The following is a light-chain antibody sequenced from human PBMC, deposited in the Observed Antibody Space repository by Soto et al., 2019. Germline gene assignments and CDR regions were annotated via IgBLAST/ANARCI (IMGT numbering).Light chain of an antibody. CDR3: QQYKKWPSLH. CDR1: QSVSYN. Sequence: EIVMTQSPATLSVSPGETATLSCRASQSVSYNLAWYQQKPGQGPRLLIYGAFTRATGIPARFSGSGSGTEFPLPNHSLPSEDFAVYYRQQYKKWPSLHFGGGTKVEIK. V-gene: IGKV3-15*01. J-gene: IGKJ4*01. CDR2: GAF.